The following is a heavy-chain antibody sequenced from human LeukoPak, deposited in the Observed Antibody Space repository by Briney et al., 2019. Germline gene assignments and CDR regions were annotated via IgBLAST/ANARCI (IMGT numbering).Heavy chain of an antibody. CDR3: ARALLNGGREDY. CDR1: GGSFSDYY. CDR2: INHSGIT. V-gene: IGHV4-34*01. J-gene: IGHJ4*02. D-gene: IGHD2-8*01. Sequence: SETLSLTCAVYGGSFSDYYWSWIRQPPGKGLEWIGEINHSGITNYNPSLKSRVTISVDTSKSQFSLRLSSVTAADTAVYYCARALLNGGREDYWGQGTLVTASS.